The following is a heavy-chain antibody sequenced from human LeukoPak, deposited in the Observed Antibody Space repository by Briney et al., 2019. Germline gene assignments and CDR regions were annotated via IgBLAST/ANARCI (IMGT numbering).Heavy chain of an antibody. D-gene: IGHD1-26*01. V-gene: IGHV3-30*02. Sequence: GGSLRLSCAASGFPFSSYGMYWVRQTPDKGLQWVAYLRKDATYSNYADSVRGRFTISRDNSKNTLDLQMSSLRVEDTAVYYCARNSGSPTYYFDYWGQGTLVTVSS. CDR3: ARNSGSPTYYFDY. J-gene: IGHJ4*02. CDR1: GFPFSSYG. CDR2: LRKDATYS.